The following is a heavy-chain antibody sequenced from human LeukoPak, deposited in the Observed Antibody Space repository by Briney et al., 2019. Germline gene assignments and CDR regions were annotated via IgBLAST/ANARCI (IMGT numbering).Heavy chain of an antibody. J-gene: IGHJ6*03. Sequence: SETLSLTCTVSGGSISCSSYYWGWIRQPPGKGLEWIGSIYYSGSTYYNPSLKSRVTISVDTSKNQFSLKLSSVTAADTAVYCRARLLGYCSSTSCASGYYYYMDVWGKGTTVTVSS. CDR2: IYYSGST. D-gene: IGHD2-2*01. CDR3: ARLLGYCSSTSCASGYYYYMDV. V-gene: IGHV4-39*01. CDR1: GGSISCSSYY.